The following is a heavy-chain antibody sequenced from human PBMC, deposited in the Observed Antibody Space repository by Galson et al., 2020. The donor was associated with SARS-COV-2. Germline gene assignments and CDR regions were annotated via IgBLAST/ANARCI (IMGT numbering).Heavy chain of an antibody. Sequence: SVKVSCKASGFTFTSPAVQWVRQARGQRLEWIGWVVIGTGNTNYAQNFQERVTITRDMSTNTAYMELSSLRSEDTAVYYCAALWAGMTTGGGYWGQGTLVTVAS. D-gene: IGHD4-17*01. V-gene: IGHV1-58*01. CDR1: GFTFTSPA. CDR2: VVIGTGNT. CDR3: AALWAGMTTGGGY. J-gene: IGHJ4*02.